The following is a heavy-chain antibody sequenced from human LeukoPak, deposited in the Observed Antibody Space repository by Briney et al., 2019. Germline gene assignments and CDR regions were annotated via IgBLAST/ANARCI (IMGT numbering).Heavy chain of an antibody. J-gene: IGHJ6*02. CDR1: GFTFSSYW. D-gene: IGHD6-13*01. CDR2: IKQDGSEK. Sequence: GGSLRLSCVASGFTFSSYWMSWVRQAPGKGPEWVANIKQDGSEKYYVDSVKGRFTISRDNAKNSLYLQMNSLRAEDTAVYYCARGIIAAAAPDVWGQGTTVTVSS. CDR3: ARGIIAAAAPDV. V-gene: IGHV3-7*01.